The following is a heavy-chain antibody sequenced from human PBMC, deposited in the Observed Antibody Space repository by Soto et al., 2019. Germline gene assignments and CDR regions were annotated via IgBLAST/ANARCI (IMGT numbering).Heavy chain of an antibody. J-gene: IGHJ4*02. CDR1: GGSISSGGYY. D-gene: IGHD3-3*01. CDR3: ARDSPDYDFWSGHLTYYFDY. CDR2: IYYSGST. Sequence: QVQLQESGPGLVKPSQTLSLTCTVSGGSISSGGYYWSWIRQHPGKGLEWIGYIYYSGSTYYNPSLKRRVTISVETSKNQFSLKLSSVTAADTAVYYCARDSPDYDFWSGHLTYYFDYWGQGTLVTVSS. V-gene: IGHV4-31*03.